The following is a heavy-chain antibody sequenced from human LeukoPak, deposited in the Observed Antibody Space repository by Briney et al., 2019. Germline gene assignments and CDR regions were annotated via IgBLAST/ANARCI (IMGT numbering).Heavy chain of an antibody. CDR3: ARDSETLWFGEA. J-gene: IGHJ5*02. Sequence: TGGSLRLSCAASGFTFSSYGMHWVRQAPGKGLEWVAVIWYDGSNKYYADSVKGRFTISRDNAKNTLYLQMNSLRAEDTAVYYCARDSETLWFGEAWGQGTLVTVSS. V-gene: IGHV3-33*01. D-gene: IGHD3-10*01. CDR2: IWYDGSNK. CDR1: GFTFSSYG.